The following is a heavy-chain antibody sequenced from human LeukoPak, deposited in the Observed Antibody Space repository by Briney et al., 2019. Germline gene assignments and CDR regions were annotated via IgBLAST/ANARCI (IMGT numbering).Heavy chain of an antibody. CDR2: ISPNSGDT. CDR3: ARGYDYGDYVGDFDY. V-gene: IGHV1-18*01. J-gene: IGHJ4*02. D-gene: IGHD4-17*01. CDR1: GYTLTAYY. Sequence: ASVKVSCKASGYTLTAYYIHWVRQAPGQGLEWMGWISPNSGDTDYARKLQGRVTMTTDPSTRTAYMDLRGLRSDDTAVYYCARGYDYGDYVGDFDYWGQGTLVTASS.